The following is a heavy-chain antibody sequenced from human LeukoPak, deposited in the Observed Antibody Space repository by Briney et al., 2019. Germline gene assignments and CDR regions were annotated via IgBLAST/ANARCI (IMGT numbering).Heavy chain of an antibody. Sequence: GGSLRLSCAASGITLSNYGMNWVRQAPGKGLECVAGISGSGGGTYYADSVKGRFTISRDNPKNTLYLQMNSLRAEDTAVYFCAKRGVVIRVILVGFHKEAYYFDSWGQGALVTVSS. CDR2: ISGSGGGT. V-gene: IGHV3-23*01. J-gene: IGHJ4*02. CDR3: AKRGVVIRVILVGFHKEAYYFDS. CDR1: GITLSNYG. D-gene: IGHD3-22*01.